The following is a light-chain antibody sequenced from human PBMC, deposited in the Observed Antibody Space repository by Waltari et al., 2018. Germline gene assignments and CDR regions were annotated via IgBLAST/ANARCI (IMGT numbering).Light chain of an antibody. CDR3: QQYGSSPLT. V-gene: IGKV3-20*01. CDR1: QSVSSSY. CDR2: GAS. J-gene: IGKJ4*01. Sequence: EIVLTQSPGTLSLSPGERATLSCRASQSVSSSYLAWYQQKTGLAPRLLIYGASSRATGIPDRFSGSGSDTDFTLTISRLEPEDFAVYYCQQYGSSPLTFGGGPKVEIK.